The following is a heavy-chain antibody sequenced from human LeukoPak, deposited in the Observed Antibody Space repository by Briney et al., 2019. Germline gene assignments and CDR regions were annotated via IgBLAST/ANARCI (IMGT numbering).Heavy chain of an antibody. J-gene: IGHJ3*02. CDR1: GFTVGNNY. CDR2: SYSDSNT. CDR3: VRKNRDFNAAFDI. D-gene: IGHD1-14*01. V-gene: IGHV3-53*01. Sequence: PGGSLRLSCAASGFTVGNNYMSWVRQAPGKGLEWVSISYSDSNTNYADSVKGRFTISRDTSQNTLSLQMNSLRAEDTAVYYCVRKNRDFNAAFDIWGQGTVVTVSS.